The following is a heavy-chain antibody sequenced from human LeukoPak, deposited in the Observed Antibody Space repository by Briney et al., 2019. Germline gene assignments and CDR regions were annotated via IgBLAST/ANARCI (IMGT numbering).Heavy chain of an antibody. Sequence: SETLSLTCTVSGGSISSYYWSWIRQPPGKGLEWIGYIYYSGSTNYNPCLKSRVTISVDTSKNQFSLKLSSVTAADTAVYYCASTMVRGVTPDAFDIWGQGTMVTVSS. CDR2: IYYSGST. CDR3: ASTMVRGVTPDAFDI. CDR1: GGSISSYY. V-gene: IGHV4-59*08. D-gene: IGHD3-10*01. J-gene: IGHJ3*02.